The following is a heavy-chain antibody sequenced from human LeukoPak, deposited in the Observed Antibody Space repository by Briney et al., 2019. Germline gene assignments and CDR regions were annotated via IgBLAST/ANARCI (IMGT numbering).Heavy chain of an antibody. CDR1: GYTFTGYY. CDR2: VNPNSGGT. CDR3: ARDHDYYGMDV. V-gene: IGHV1-2*04. J-gene: IGHJ6*02. Sequence: ASVKVSCKASGYTFTGYYMHWVRQAPGQGLEWMGWVNPNSGGTNHAQKFQGWVTMTRDTSISTAYMELSRLRSDDTAVYYCARDHDYYGMDVWGQGTTVTVSS.